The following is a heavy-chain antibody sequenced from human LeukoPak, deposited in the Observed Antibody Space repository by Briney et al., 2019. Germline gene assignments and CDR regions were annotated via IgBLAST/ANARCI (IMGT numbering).Heavy chain of an antibody. CDR2: IYYSGST. CDR1: GVSISSSSYY. Sequence: SETLSLTCAVSGVSISSSSYYWGWIRQPPGKGLEWIGSIYYSGSTYYNPSLKCRVTISVDTSKNQFSLKLSSVTAADTAVYYCAAQVPAAIPFDYWGQGTLVTVSS. CDR3: AAQVPAAIPFDY. J-gene: IGHJ4*02. D-gene: IGHD2-2*01. V-gene: IGHV4-39*01.